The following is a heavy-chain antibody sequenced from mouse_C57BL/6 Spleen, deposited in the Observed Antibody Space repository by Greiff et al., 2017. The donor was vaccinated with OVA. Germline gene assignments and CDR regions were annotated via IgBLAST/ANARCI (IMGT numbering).Heavy chain of an antibody. D-gene: IGHD1-1*01. CDR2: ISSGSSTI. CDR1: GFTFSDYG. Sequence: EVQGVESGGGLVKPGGSLKLSCAASGFTFSDYGMHWVRQAPEKGLEWVAYISSGSSTIYYADTVKGRFTIYRDNAKNTLFLQMTSLRSEDTAMYYCAKNYYGSSYGYFDYWGQGTTLTVSS. J-gene: IGHJ2*01. CDR3: AKNYYGSSYGYFDY. V-gene: IGHV5-17*01.